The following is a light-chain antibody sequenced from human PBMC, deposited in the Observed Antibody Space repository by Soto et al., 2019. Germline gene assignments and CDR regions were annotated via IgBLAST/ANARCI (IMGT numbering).Light chain of an antibody. V-gene: IGKV1-5*01. CDR1: QSISSW. Sequence: DIQMTQSPSTLSASVGDRVTITCRASQSISSWLAWYQQKPGKAPKLLIYDASSLESGVPSRFSGSGSGIEFTLTISSLQPDDFATYYCRHYNSYSEAFGQGTKV. J-gene: IGKJ1*01. CDR2: DAS. CDR3: RHYNSYSEA.